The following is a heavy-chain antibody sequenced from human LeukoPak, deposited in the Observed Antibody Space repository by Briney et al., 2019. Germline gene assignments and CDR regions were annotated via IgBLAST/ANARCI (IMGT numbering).Heavy chain of an antibody. CDR1: GGSISSSSYY. CDR3: ASGYTYYYDSSAQGDAFDI. Sequence: TSSETLSLTCTVSGGSISSSSYYWGWIRQPPGKGLEWIGSIYYSGSTYYNPSLKSRVTISVDTSKNQFSLKLSSVTAADTAVYYCASGYTYYYDSSAQGDAFDIWGQGTMVTVSS. J-gene: IGHJ3*02. D-gene: IGHD3-22*01. CDR2: IYYSGST. V-gene: IGHV4-39*07.